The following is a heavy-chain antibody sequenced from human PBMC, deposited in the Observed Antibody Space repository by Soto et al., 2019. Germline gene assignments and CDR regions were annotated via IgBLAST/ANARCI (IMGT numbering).Heavy chain of an antibody. Sequence: EVQLLESGGGLVQPGGSLRLSCAASGFTFSSYAMSWVRQAPGKGLEWVSAISGTGGTTYYGDSVQGRFSFSRYKSRNTLHLQINRLRADDTAIYYCAKFFVETGGSSGWPWSFHFWGQGTLVTVSS. CDR3: AKFFVETGGSSGWPWSFHF. CDR1: GFTFSSYA. V-gene: IGHV3-23*01. D-gene: IGHD6-25*01. J-gene: IGHJ4*02. CDR2: ISGTGGTT.